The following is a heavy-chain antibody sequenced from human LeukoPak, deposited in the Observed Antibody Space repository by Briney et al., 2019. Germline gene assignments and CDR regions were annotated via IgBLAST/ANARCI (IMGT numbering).Heavy chain of an antibody. CDR3: AKDRDSSSWYVGTFDY. CDR1: GFTFSSYW. J-gene: IGHJ4*02. V-gene: IGHV3-7*03. D-gene: IGHD6-13*01. CDR2: IKQDGSEK. Sequence: PGGSLRLSCAASGFTFSSYWMSWVRRAPGKGLEWVANIKQDGSEKYYVDSVKGRFTISRDNSKNTLYLQMNSLRAEDTAVYYCAKDRDSSSWYVGTFDYWGQGTLVTVSS.